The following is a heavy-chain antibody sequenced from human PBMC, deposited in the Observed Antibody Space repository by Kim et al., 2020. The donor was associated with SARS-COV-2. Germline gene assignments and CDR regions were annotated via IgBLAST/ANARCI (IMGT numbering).Heavy chain of an antibody. Sequence: LYADYVKGPFPISRDNSKSTLYLQMSSLRADDTAVYYCTSKPSYQNYFDFWGQGSLVTVSS. J-gene: IGHJ4*02. D-gene: IGHD3-16*02. CDR3: TSKPSYQNYFDF. V-gene: IGHV3-23*01.